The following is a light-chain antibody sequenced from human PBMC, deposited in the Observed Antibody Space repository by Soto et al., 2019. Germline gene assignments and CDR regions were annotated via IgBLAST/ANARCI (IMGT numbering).Light chain of an antibody. J-gene: IGLJ1*01. CDR2: GVT. CDR1: GSDIGAYNY. V-gene: IGLV2-14*01. Sequence: QSVLTQPASVSGSPGQSITISCTGSGSDIGAYNYVSWYQQHPGKAPKLLIPGVTRRPSGVSSRFSASKSAYTASLTISGLQAEDEANYYCSSFTTSYFYVFGPGTKVTVL. CDR3: SSFTTSYFYV.